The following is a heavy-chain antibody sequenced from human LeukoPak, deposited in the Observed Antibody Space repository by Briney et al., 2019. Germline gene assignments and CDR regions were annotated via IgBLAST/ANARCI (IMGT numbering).Heavy chain of an antibody. D-gene: IGHD2-15*01. CDR2: INSDGRTT. V-gene: IGHV3-74*01. CDR1: GFIFRRYW. J-gene: IGHJ4*02. Sequence: GGSLRLSCAVSGFIFRRYWMHRVRHVPGKGLVWVLRINSDGRTTRYADSVKGRFTISRDNAKNTLYLQVNSLRAEDTAIYYCAREGECAGGTCSDPSRELDVWGQGTLVTVSS. CDR3: AREGECAGGTCSDPSRELDV.